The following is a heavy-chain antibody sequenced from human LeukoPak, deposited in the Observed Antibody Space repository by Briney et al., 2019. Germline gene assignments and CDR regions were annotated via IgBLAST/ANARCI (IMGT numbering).Heavy chain of an antibody. Sequence: PSETLSLTCTVSGDSISSYYWSWIRQPPGKGLEWIGYIYCSGSTNYNPSLKSRVTISVDTSKNQFSLKLSSVTAADTAVYYCASRHDYYGSGSYYSDAFDIWGQGTMVTVSS. J-gene: IGHJ3*02. CDR2: IYCSGST. CDR1: GDSISSYY. CDR3: ASRHDYYGSGSYYSDAFDI. D-gene: IGHD3-10*01. V-gene: IGHV4-59*01.